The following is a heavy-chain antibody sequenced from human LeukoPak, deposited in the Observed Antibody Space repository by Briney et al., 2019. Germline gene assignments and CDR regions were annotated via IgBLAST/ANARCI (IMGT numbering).Heavy chain of an antibody. J-gene: IGHJ4*02. V-gene: IGHV3-64D*06. CDR2: ISGSGNGGSI. CDR3: VKDFGRIRGTPDS. D-gene: IGHD1-1*01. Sequence: GGSQRLSCSASGFVFSIYTMYWVRQAPGKGPEYVSTISGSGNGGSIYYADSVKGRFTISRDDSKSIVYLQMNGLRSEDTAVYYCVKDFGRIRGTPDSWGQGTLVTVSS. CDR1: GFVFSIYT.